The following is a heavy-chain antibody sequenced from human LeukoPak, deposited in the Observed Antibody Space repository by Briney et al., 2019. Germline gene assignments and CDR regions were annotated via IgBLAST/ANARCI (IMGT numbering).Heavy chain of an antibody. J-gene: IGHJ4*02. CDR2: ISGSGGST. CDR3: AKDGIAAAAPFDY. V-gene: IGHV3-23*01. D-gene: IGHD6-13*01. Sequence: GGSLRLSCAASGFTFSSFAMNWVRQAPGKGLEWVSGISGSGGSTYYADSVKGRFTITRDNSKNTLSLQMNSLRAEDTAVYYCAKDGIAAAAPFDYWGQGTLVTVSS. CDR1: GFTFSSFA.